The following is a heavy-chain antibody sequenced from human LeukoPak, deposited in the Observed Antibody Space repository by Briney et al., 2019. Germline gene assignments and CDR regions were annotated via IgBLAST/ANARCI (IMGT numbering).Heavy chain of an antibody. CDR2: IYYSGST. Sequence: SQTLSLTCTVSGGSISSGGYYWSWIRQPPGKGLEWIGYIYYSGSTNYNPSLKSRVTISVDTSKNQFSLKLSTVTAADTAVYYCARTAPTVVIHHAFDIWGQGTMVTVSS. V-gene: IGHV4-61*08. CDR1: GGSISSGGYY. CDR3: ARTAPTVVIHHAFDI. J-gene: IGHJ3*02. D-gene: IGHD4-17*01.